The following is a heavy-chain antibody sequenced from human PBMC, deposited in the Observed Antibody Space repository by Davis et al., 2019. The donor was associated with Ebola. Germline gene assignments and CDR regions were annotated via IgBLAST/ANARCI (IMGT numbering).Heavy chain of an antibody. CDR2: ISGVGYNT. D-gene: IGHD3-3*01. CDR1: GFTVSGND. Sequence: PGGSLRLSCVASGFTVSGNDMSWVRQAPGKGLEWVSGISGVGYNTYHADSVKGRFTISRDNSKNTLYLQMNSLRAEDTAVYYCAKDLSFDFWSGYYYYGVDVWGQGTTVTVSS. CDR3: AKDLSFDFWSGYYYYGVDV. J-gene: IGHJ6*02. V-gene: IGHV3-23*01.